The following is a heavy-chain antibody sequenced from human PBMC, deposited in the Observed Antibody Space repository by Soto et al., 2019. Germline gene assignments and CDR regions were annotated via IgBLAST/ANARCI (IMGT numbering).Heavy chain of an antibody. J-gene: IGHJ5*02. CDR1: GFMFSSYA. CDR2: ISGSGDNT. Sequence: SLRLSCAASGFMFSSYAMSWVRQAPGKGLEWVSVISGSGDNTYYADSVKGRFTISRDSSKDTLYLQMNSLRAEDTAVYYCAKTFSSGSGSYRGWFDPWGQGTQVTVSS. CDR3: AKTFSSGSGSYRGWFDP. V-gene: IGHV3-23*01. D-gene: IGHD3-10*01.